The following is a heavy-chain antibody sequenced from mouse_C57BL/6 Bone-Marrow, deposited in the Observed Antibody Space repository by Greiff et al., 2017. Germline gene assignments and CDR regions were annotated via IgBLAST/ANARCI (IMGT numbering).Heavy chain of an antibody. CDR2: IHPNSGST. Sequence: QVQLQQPGAELVKPGASVKLSCKASGYTFTSYWMHWVKQRPGQGLEWIGMIHPNSGSTNYNEKFKSKATLTVDKSSSTAYMQLSSLTSEGSAVYDCARAYYGNYDYFDYWGQGTTLTVSS. CDR1: GYTFTSYW. D-gene: IGHD2-1*01. J-gene: IGHJ2*01. V-gene: IGHV1-64*01. CDR3: ARAYYGNYDYFDY.